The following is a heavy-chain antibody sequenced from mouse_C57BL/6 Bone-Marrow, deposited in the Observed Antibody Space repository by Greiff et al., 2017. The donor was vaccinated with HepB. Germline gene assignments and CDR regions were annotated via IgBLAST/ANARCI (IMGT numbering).Heavy chain of an antibody. D-gene: IGHD2-3*01. J-gene: IGHJ4*01. V-gene: IGHV2-4*01. CDR1: GFSLTSYG. CDR2: IWSGGST. CDR3: AKNRWLLRYYAMDY. Sequence: QVQLKESGPGLVQPSQSLSITCTVSGFSLTSYGVHWVRQPPGKGLEWLGVIWSGGSTDSNAAFISRLSISKDNSNSQVFFKMNSLQADDTAIYYCAKNRWLLRYYAMDYWGQGTSVTVSS.